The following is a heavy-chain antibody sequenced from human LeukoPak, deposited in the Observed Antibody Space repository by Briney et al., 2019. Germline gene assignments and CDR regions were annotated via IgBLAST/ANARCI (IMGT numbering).Heavy chain of an antibody. Sequence: SDTLSLICAVSGGSVSTYPYYWVWIRQFPGKGLEWIGNAFSRATTYYNPSLKSRVTISMETSKNQFSLLLNSVTAADTAIYFCARRATGYPNWFDPWGQGTLVTVSS. CDR2: AFSRATT. CDR3: ARRATGYPNWFDP. V-gene: IGHV4-39*01. J-gene: IGHJ5*02. D-gene: IGHD1-26*01. CDR1: GGSVSTYPYY.